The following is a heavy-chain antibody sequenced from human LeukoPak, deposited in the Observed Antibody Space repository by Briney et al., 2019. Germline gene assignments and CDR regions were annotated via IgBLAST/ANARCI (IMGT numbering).Heavy chain of an antibody. CDR3: ARDVSHGDYAWFDP. V-gene: IGHV3-33*01. D-gene: IGHD4-17*01. CDR2: IWYDGSNK. J-gene: IGHJ5*02. Sequence: GRSLRLSCAASGFTFSSYGMHWVRQAPGKGLEWVAVIWYDGSNKYYADSVKGRFTISRDNSKNTLYLQMNSLRAEDTAVYYCARDVSHGDYAWFDPWGQGTLATVSS. CDR1: GFTFSSYG.